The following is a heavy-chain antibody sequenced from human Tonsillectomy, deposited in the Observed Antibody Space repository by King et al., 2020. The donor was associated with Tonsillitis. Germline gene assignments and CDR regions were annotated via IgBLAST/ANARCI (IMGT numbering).Heavy chain of an antibody. Sequence: VQLVESGGGLVQPGGSLRLSCAASGFTFSSYSMNWVRQAPGKGLEWVSYISSSSSTIYYADSVKGRFTISRDNAKNSLYLQINSLRDEDTAVYYCARGEEYYYYGMDVWGQGTTVTVSS. V-gene: IGHV3-48*02. J-gene: IGHJ6*02. CDR3: ARGEEYYYYGMDV. CDR1: GFTFSSYS. CDR2: ISSSSSTI.